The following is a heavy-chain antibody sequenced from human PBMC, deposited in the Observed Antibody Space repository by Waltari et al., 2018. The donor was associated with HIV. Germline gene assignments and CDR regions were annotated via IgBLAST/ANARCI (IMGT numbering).Heavy chain of an antibody. CDR3: AREKGYSSSSPDY. D-gene: IGHD6-13*01. Sequence: QVQLVESGGGVVQPGGSLRLSCAASGFTFSSSGMHWVRQDPGQGLEWVALIWYDGSNKYYADSVKGRFTISRDNSKNTLYLQMNSLRAEDTALYYCAREKGYSSSSPDYWGQGTLVTVSS. CDR2: IWYDGSNK. J-gene: IGHJ4*02. CDR1: GFTFSSSG. V-gene: IGHV3-33*01.